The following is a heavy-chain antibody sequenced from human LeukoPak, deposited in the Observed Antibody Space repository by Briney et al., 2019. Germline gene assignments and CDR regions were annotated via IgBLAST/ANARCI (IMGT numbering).Heavy chain of an antibody. Sequence: PSETLSLTCIVSGDSIRADNYYWAWIRQPPGKGLEWIGSIYYSGSTYYNPSLKSRVTISVDTSKNQFSLKLSSVTAADTAVYYCARLGFLDRLGPKDIVVVARGSAFDIWGQGTMVSVSS. CDR2: IYYSGST. V-gene: IGHV4-39*01. D-gene: IGHD2-2*01. J-gene: IGHJ3*02. CDR1: GDSIRADNYY. CDR3: ARLGFLDRLGPKDIVVVARGSAFDI.